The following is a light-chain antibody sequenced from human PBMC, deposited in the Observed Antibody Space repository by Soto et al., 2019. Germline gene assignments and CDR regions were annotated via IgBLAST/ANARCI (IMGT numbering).Light chain of an antibody. CDR1: SSDVGSYNL. V-gene: IGLV2-23*02. CDR2: EVS. J-gene: IGLJ3*02. Sequence: QPVLTQPASVSGSPGQSITISCTGTSSDVGSYNLVSWYQQHPGEAPRLMIYEVSKRPSGISNRFSGSKTGNTASLTISGLQAEDEADYHCCSYAGSTWVFGGGTKLTVL. CDR3: CSYAGSTWV.